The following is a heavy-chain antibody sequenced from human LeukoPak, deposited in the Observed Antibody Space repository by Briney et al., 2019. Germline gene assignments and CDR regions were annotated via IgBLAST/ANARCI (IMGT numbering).Heavy chain of an antibody. CDR1: GGTFSRNA. D-gene: IGHD6-13*01. Sequence: GASVKVSCKASGGTFSRNAISWVRQAPGQGLEWMGWISAYYGNTNYAQKVQGRVTMTTDTSTSTAYMELRGLRSDDTAVYYCARDRWYSRNWNDAVDIWGQGTMVTVSS. J-gene: IGHJ3*02. V-gene: IGHV1-18*01. CDR3: ARDRWYSRNWNDAVDI. CDR2: ISAYYGNT.